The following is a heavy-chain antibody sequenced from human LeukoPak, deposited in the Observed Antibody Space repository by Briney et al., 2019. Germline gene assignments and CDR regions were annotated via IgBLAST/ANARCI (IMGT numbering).Heavy chain of an antibody. V-gene: IGHV4-38-2*02. CDR2: IYHSGKT. J-gene: IGHJ5*02. D-gene: IGHD6-19*01. Sequence: SETLSLTCKVSGYSINSGYYWGWIRQPPGKGLEWIGSIYHSGKTYYNPSLKSRVTISVETSKNQFSLKLSSMTAADAAVYYCARDRISVSDPPNWFDPWGQGTLVTVSS. CDR3: ARDRISVSDPPNWFDP. CDR1: GYSINSGYY.